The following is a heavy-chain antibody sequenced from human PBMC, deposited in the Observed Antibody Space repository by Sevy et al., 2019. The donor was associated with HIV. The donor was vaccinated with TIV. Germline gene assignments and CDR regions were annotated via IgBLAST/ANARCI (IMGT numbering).Heavy chain of an antibody. CDR2: IKKDGSEK. J-gene: IGHJ6*02. V-gene: IGHV3-7*03. CDR1: GFTFSTYW. D-gene: IGHD2-2*01. CDR3: ARDCSSTSCLWGLDV. Sequence: GGSLRLSCAASGFTFSTYWMSWVRQAPGKGLEWVANIKKDGSEKYYVDSVKGRFTISRDNAKSSLYLQMKSLRAEDTAVYYCARDCSSTSCLWGLDVWGQGTTVIVSS.